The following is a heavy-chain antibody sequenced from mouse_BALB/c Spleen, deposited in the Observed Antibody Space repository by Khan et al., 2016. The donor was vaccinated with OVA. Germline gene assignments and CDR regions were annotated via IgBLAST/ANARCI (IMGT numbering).Heavy chain of an antibody. J-gene: IGHJ3*01. V-gene: IGHV1S136*01. D-gene: IGHD2-13*01. CDR1: GYTFTSYV. CDR3: VQSVMYDGGAYDGFAY. CDR2: ISPNNDGS. Sequence: VQLQQSGPELVKPGASVKMSCKASGYTFTSYVMHWVKQKPGQGLEWIGYISPNNDGSKYNEKFRSKATLTSDKSSSTAYMELRSLTSEDTGIFCCVQSVMYDGGAYDGFAYWGQGTLVTVSA.